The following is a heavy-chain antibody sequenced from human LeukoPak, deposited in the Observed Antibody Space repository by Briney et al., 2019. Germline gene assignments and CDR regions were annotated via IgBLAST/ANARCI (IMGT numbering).Heavy chain of an antibody. J-gene: IGHJ4*02. V-gene: IGHV3-30-3*01. CDR2: ISYDGSNK. D-gene: IGHD3-22*01. Sequence: GGSLRLSCAASGFTFSSYAMHWVRQAPGKGLEWVAVISYDGSNKYYADSVKGRFTISRDNSKNTLYLQMNSLRAEDTAVYYCARFGIGGYYYDSSAPVWGQGTLVTVSS. CDR3: ARFGIGGYYYDSSAPV. CDR1: GFTFSSYA.